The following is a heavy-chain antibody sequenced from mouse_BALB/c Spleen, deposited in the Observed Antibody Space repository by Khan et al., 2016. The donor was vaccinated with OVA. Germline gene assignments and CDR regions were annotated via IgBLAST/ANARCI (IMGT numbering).Heavy chain of an antibody. CDR3: ARSVTITTVVATDFDY. CDR1: GYSITSDYA. V-gene: IGHV3-2*02. D-gene: IGHD1-1*01. J-gene: IGHJ2*01. Sequence: EVQLVESGPGLVKPSQSLSLTCTVTGYSITSDYAWNWIRQFPGNKLEWVGYISYSGRTSYNPSLKSRISITRDTSKNQFFLQLSSVTTEDTATYYSARSVTITTVVATDFDYWGQGTTLTVSS. CDR2: ISYSGRT.